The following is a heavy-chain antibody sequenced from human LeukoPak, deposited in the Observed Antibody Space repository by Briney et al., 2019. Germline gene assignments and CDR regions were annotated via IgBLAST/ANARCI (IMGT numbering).Heavy chain of an antibody. CDR3: ARVLSAQQFDP. J-gene: IGHJ5*02. D-gene: IGHD2-2*01. CDR2: IYHSGST. V-gene: IGHV4-39*07. Sequence: PSETLSLTCTVSGGSISSSSYYWGWIRQPPGKGLEWIGSIYHSGSTYYNPSLKSRVTISVDTSKNQFSLKLSSVTAADTAVYYCARVLSAQQFDPWGQGTLVTVSS. CDR1: GGSISSSSYY.